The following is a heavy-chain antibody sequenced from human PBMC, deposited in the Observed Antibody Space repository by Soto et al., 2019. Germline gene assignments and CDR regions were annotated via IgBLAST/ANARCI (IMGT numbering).Heavy chain of an antibody. J-gene: IGHJ4*02. CDR2: INPNIGST. CDR1: GYTFTGHY. Sequence: GASVKVSFKASGYTFTGHYLHWLRQAPGQGLEWMGWINPNIGSTNYARKFQGWVTMTRDSSISTAYMELSKLTSHDTAVYYCVRGRTFYDILTGYPDHFDFWGQGTLVTVSS. V-gene: IGHV1-2*04. D-gene: IGHD3-9*01. CDR3: VRGRTFYDILTGYPDHFDF.